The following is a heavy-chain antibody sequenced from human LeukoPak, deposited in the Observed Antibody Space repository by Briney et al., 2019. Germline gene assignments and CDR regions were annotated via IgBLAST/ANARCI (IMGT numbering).Heavy chain of an antibody. CDR1: GDTFSSHA. CDR3: ARGSWDDVGYYYYYYMDV. D-gene: IGHD1-1*01. CDR2: IIPIFGTT. Sequence: SVKVSCKASGDTFSSHAISWVRQAPGQRLEWMGGIIPIFGTTNYAQKFQGRVTITTDDSTSTAYMDLSSLTSEDTAVYYCARGSWDDVGYYYYYYMDVWGKGTTVTVSS. J-gene: IGHJ6*03. V-gene: IGHV1-69*05.